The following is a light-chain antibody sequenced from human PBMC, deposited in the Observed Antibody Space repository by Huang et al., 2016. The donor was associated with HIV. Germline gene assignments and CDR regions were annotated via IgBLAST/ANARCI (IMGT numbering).Light chain of an antibody. V-gene: IGKV3D-15*01. J-gene: IGKJ2*01. CDR3: QQYNNWPPRYT. CDR1: QSVNRN. CDR2: DDS. Sequence: VVMTQSPGTLSVAPGERVTLPCRARQSVNRNLAWYQKKPGQAPRLHIYDDSTRATGIPARFSGIGSETECTLTIGNLQSEDFAIYYYQQYNNWPPRYTFGLGTNLEVK.